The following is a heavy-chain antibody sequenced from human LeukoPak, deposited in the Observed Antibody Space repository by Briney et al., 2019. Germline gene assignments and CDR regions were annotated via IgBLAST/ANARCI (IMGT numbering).Heavy chain of an antibody. D-gene: IGHD6-13*01. CDR2: IWYDGSNK. J-gene: IGHJ4*02. CDR1: GVTFSSYG. CDR3: ARDSSSWYFDY. V-gene: IGHV3-33*01. Sequence: GRSLRLSCAASGVTFSSYGMHWVRQAPGKGLEWVAVIWYDGSNKYYADSVKGRFTISRDNSKNTLYLQMNSLRAEDTAVYYCARDSSSWYFDYWGQGTLVTVSS.